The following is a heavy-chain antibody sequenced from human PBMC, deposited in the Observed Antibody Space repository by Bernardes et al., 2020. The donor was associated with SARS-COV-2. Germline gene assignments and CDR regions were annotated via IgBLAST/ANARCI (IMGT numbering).Heavy chain of an antibody. CDR3: ARALISDCSGGSCYPDYGDYFDY. CDR2: IYSGGST. CDR1: GFTVSSNY. J-gene: IGHJ4*02. V-gene: IGHV3-53*01. D-gene: IGHD2-15*01. Sequence: GGSLRLSCAASGFTVSSNYMSWVRQAPGKGLEWVSVIYSGGSTYYADSVKGRFTISRDNSKNTLYLQMNSLRAEDTAVYYCARALISDCSGGSCYPDYGDYFDYWGQGTLLTVSS.